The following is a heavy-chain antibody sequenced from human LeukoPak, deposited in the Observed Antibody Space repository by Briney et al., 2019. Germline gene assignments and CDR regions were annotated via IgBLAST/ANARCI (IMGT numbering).Heavy chain of an antibody. D-gene: IGHD1-26*01. CDR1: GGSISSYY. J-gene: IGHJ4*02. CDR3: ARADPISGTYSPFGY. CDR2: IYYSGNT. V-gene: IGHV4-59*01. Sequence: SETLSLTCTVSGGSISSYYWSWIRQPPGKGLEWIGYIYYSGNTNYNPSLKSRVTISVDTSKNQFSLKLNSVTAADTAVYYCARADPISGTYSPFGYWGQGTLVTVSS.